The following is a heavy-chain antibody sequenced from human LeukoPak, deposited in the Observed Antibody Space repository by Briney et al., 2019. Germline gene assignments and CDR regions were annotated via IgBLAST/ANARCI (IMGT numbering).Heavy chain of an antibody. CDR3: ARARLRYFDWVFLDY. Sequence: GGSLRLSCAASGFTFSGYAMHWVRQAPGKGLEWVAVISYDGSNKYYADSVKGRFTISRDNSKNTLYLQMNSLRAEDTAVYYCARARLRYFDWVFLDYWGQGTLVTVSS. CDR1: GFTFSGYA. J-gene: IGHJ4*02. D-gene: IGHD3-9*01. CDR2: ISYDGSNK. V-gene: IGHV3-30*04.